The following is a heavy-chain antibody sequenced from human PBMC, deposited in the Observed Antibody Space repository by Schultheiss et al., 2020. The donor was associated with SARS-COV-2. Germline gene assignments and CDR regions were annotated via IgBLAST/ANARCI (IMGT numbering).Heavy chain of an antibody. J-gene: IGHJ5*02. Sequence: SQTLSLTCTVSGGSISSYYWSWIRQPPGKGLEWIGYIYYSGSTNYNPSLKSRVTISVDTSKNQFSLKLSSVTAADTAVYYCARVGVVVVPAAIGGWFDPWGQGILVTVSS. CDR3: ARVGVVVVPAAIGGWFDP. CDR1: GGSISSYY. CDR2: IYYSGST. V-gene: IGHV4-59*01. D-gene: IGHD2-2*02.